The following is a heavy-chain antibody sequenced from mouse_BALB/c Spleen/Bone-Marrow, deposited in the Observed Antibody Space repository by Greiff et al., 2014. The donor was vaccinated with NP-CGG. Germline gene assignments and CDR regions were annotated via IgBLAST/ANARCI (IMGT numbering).Heavy chain of an antibody. Sequence: EVKLEESGGGLVKPGGSLKLSCAASGFTFSDYYMYWVRQTPEKRLEWVATISDGSTYTYYPGSVKGRFTISRDNAKNNLYLQMSSLKSEDTALYYCARDRGVQSYAMDYWGQGTSVTVSS. D-gene: IGHD2-14*01. J-gene: IGHJ4*01. CDR3: ARDRGVQSYAMDY. CDR2: ISDGSTYT. CDR1: GFTFSDYY. V-gene: IGHV5-4*02.